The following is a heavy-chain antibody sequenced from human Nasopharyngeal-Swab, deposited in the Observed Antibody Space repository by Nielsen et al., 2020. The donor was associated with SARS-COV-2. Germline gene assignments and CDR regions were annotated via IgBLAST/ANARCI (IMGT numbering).Heavy chain of an antibody. CDR1: GFTFRSYT. Sequence: ESLKISCAASGFTFRSYTLNWVRQAPGKGLEWVSYISSSSTTIYYTGSVRGRFTISRDNAKNSLFLQMNSLRDEDTAVYYCARDIYPGAYGMDVWGQGTTVTVSS. CDR3: ARDIYPGAYGMDV. J-gene: IGHJ6*02. V-gene: IGHV3-48*02. CDR2: ISSSSTTI. D-gene: IGHD2-2*02.